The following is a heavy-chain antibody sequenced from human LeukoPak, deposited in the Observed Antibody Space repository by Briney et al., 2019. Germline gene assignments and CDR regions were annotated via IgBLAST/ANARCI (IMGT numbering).Heavy chain of an antibody. D-gene: IGHD2-2*01. CDR1: GFTFSDYY. Sequence: PGGSLRLSCAASGFTFSDYYMSWIRQAPGKGLEWVSYISSSGSTTYYVDSVKGRFTISRDNAKNSLYLQMNSLRAEDTAVYYCASNIVVVPAAIYYWGQGTLVTVSS. V-gene: IGHV3-11*01. CDR2: ISSSGSTT. CDR3: ASNIVVVPAAIYY. J-gene: IGHJ4*02.